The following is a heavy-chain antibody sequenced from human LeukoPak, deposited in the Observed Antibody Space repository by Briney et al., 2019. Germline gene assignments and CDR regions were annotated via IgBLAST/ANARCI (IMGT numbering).Heavy chain of an antibody. CDR1: GFTFSRIA. V-gene: IGHV3-23*01. CDR3: AKGQELDDGVFDS. J-gene: IGHJ4*02. Sequence: GGSLRLSCAASGFTFSRIAMTWVRQAPGKGLEWVSTIRSNGDTAYNADSVRGRFAISRDNSKNALFLQMNSLRVEDTAIYYCAKGQELDDGVFDSWGQGTLVTVPS. D-gene: IGHD1-1*01. CDR2: IRSNGDTA.